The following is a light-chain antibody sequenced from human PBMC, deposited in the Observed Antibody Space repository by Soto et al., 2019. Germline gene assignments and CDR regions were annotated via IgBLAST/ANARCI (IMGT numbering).Light chain of an antibody. J-gene: IGKJ2*01. CDR3: QQYNVYYT. CDR1: QYISNW. Sequence: DIQMTQSPATLSASVGDRVTITCQASQYISNWLAWYHQKPGKAPQLLIHMASILENGVPSRFSGSGSGTEFTITISSLQPEDFATYYCQQYNVYYTFGQGTKVDIK. CDR2: MAS. V-gene: IGKV1-5*03.